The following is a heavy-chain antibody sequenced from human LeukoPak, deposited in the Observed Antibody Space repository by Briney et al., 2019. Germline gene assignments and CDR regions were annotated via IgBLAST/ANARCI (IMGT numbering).Heavy chain of an antibody. V-gene: IGHV1-2*02. D-gene: IGHD2-15*01. CDR3: ARSVAESRGYYYYYMDV. CDR2: INPNSGGT. Sequence: ASVKVSCKASGYTFTGYYMHWVRQAPGQGLEWMGWINPNSGGTNYAQKFQGRVTMTRDTSISTAYMELSRLRSDDTAVYYCARSVAESRGYYYYYMDVWGKGTTVTVSS. J-gene: IGHJ6*03. CDR1: GYTFTGYY.